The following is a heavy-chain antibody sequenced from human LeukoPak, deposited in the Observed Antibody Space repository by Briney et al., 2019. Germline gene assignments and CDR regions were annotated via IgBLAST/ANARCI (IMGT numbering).Heavy chain of an antibody. J-gene: IGHJ3*02. V-gene: IGHV1-3*01. CDR3: ARPIGLTEDFYDSSGYYYDDPDAFDI. CDR2: INAGNGNT. Sequence: GASVKVSCKASGYTFTSYGISWVRQAPGQRLEWMGWINAGNGNTKYSQKFQGRVTITRDTSASTAYMELSSLRSEDTAVYYCARPIGLTEDFYDSSGYYYDDPDAFDIWGQGTMVTVSS. CDR1: GYTFTSYG. D-gene: IGHD3-22*01.